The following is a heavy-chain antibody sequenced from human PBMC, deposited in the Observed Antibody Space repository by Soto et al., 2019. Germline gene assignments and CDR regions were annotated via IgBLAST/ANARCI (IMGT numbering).Heavy chain of an antibody. CDR3: ARVAAVRSDSAGYHGMDV. V-gene: IGHV4-30-2*03. CDR2: TYHSGNP. CDR1: GGSISTGGYT. Sequence: SETLSLTCTVSGGSISTGGYTWAWIRQPPGKALEWIGHTYHSGNPYYNPSLKSRVTISVDTSKNQFSVKLTSVTAADTAVYYCARVAAVRSDSAGYHGMDVWGQGTTVTVSS. J-gene: IGHJ6*02. D-gene: IGHD3-22*01.